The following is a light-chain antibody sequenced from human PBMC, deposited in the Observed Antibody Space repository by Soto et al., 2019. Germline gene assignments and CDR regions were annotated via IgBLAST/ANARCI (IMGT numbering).Light chain of an antibody. Sequence: EIGVTQYPATLSGSPGERATLSCVASQSVSSNVAWYQQIPGQTPRLLIYGASTRATGIPVRFSGSGSGTEFTLAISSLSSDDFAVSSCHQYNHWITWTFGQGTKVDIK. J-gene: IGKJ1*01. CDR2: GAS. CDR3: HQYNHWITWT. V-gene: IGKV3-15*01. CDR1: QSVSSN.